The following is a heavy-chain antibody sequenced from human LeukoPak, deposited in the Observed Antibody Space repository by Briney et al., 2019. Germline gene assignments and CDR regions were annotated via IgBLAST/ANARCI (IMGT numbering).Heavy chain of an antibody. D-gene: IGHD6-25*01. V-gene: IGHV5-51*01. CDR2: IYPDDSDT. CDR3: ARLRPPPGSYFDY. CDR1: GYTFTRYW. Sequence: GESLKISCKGSGYTFTRYWSGWVRQMPGKGLEWMGIIYPDDSDTRYSPSFQGQVIISADKSINTAYLQWSSLKASDTAIYYCARLRPPPGSYFDYWAQGTLVPVPS. J-gene: IGHJ4*02.